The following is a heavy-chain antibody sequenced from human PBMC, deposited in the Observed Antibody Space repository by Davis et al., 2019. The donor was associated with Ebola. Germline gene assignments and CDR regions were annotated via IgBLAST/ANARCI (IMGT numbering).Heavy chain of an antibody. J-gene: IGHJ4*02. V-gene: IGHV4-34*01. CDR1: GGSFSGYY. Sequence: MPSETLSLTCAVYGGSFSGYYWSWIRQPPGKGLEWIGEINQSGSTNYNPSLKSRVTISLDTSKNQFSLMLTSVTAADTAVYYCARGTGLVSDYWGQGTLVTVSS. CDR2: INQSGST. D-gene: IGHD3-9*01. CDR3: ARGTGLVSDY.